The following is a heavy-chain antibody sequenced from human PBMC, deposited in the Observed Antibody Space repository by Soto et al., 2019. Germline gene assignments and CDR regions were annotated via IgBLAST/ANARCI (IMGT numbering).Heavy chain of an antibody. CDR2: INAGNGNT. CDR3: ARDTGQGLDPGWFDP. J-gene: IGHJ5*02. V-gene: IGHV1-3*01. D-gene: IGHD6-19*01. Sequence: QGQLVQSGAEVKKPGASVKVSCKASGYTFTSYAMHWVRQAPGQRLEWMGWINAGNGNTKYSQKFQGRVTINRDTSASTAYMELSSLGSEETAVYYCARDTGQGLDPGWFDPWGQGTLVTVSS. CDR1: GYTFTSYA.